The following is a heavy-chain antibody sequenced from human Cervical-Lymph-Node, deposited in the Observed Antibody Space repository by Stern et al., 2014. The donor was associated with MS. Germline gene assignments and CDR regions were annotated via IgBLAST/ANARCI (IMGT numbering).Heavy chain of an antibody. CDR3: ARQRYFDY. CDR2: IFPGGSDI. Sequence: VQLVQSGPEVKRPGESLKISCQASGYTFTSYWIGWVRQMPGKGLEWIAIIFPGGSDIRYSPSFQGQGLISAAKSTSTAYLQWNNLKASATAIYYCARQRYFDYWGQGTLVTVSS. CDR1: GYTFTSYW. V-gene: IGHV5-51*01. J-gene: IGHJ4*02.